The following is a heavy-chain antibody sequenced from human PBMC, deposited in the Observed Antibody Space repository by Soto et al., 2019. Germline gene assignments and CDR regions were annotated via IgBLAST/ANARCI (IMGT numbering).Heavy chain of an antibody. D-gene: IGHD3-22*01. J-gene: IGHJ6*02. CDR1: GFTFSNAW. CDR3: TTEDSSGYYDYYYYGMDV. Sequence: SLRLSCAASGFTFSNAWMSWVRQAPGKGLEWVGRIKSKTDGGTTDYAAPVKGRFTISRDDSKNTLYLQMNSLKTEDTAVYYCTTEDSSGYYDYYYYGMDVWGQGTTVTVSS. CDR2: IKSKTDGGTT. V-gene: IGHV3-15*01.